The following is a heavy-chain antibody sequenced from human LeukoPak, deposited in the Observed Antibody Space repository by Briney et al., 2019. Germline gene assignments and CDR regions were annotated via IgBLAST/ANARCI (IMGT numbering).Heavy chain of an antibody. CDR1: GGSISSGASD. CDR2: INHSGST. V-gene: IGHV4-31*03. J-gene: IGHJ2*01. Sequence: SQTLSLTCTVSGGSISSGASDWGWIRQHPKRGLEWVGYINHSGSTYYNPSLGSRVTMSVDTSKNQFSLKLSSVTAADSAVYYCARAARQGFTMIVVAFFYFDLWGRGTLVTVSS. D-gene: IGHD3-22*01. CDR3: ARAARQGFTMIVVAFFYFDL.